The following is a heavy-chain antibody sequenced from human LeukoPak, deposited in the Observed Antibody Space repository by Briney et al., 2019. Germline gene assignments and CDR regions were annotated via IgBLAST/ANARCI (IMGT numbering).Heavy chain of an antibody. CDR3: ARSDYYGSGSHTVFDAFDI. Sequence: SETLSLTCTVSGGSVSNYFWSWIRRPPGKGLEWIGYIDDSGNPNYNPSLKSQVSISIDKSKNQFSLTLSSVTAADTAIYYCARSDYYGSGSHTVFDAFDIWGQGTRVTVSS. V-gene: IGHV4-59*02. CDR2: IDDSGNP. CDR1: GGSVSNYF. J-gene: IGHJ3*02. D-gene: IGHD3-10*01.